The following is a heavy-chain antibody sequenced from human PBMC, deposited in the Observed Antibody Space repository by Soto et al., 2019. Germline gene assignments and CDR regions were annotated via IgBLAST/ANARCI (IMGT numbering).Heavy chain of an antibody. D-gene: IGHD3-16*01. V-gene: IGHV3-23*01. CDR1: GFTFSSFE. J-gene: IGHJ5*01. Sequence: EVQLLESGGGLVQPGGSLRLSCAASGFTFSSFEMSWVRQAPGRGLEWVSFISDDSSRTYYADAVKGRFTISRDNSKHTLYLQMNSLTAKDTAVYACVKGGWLDFWGQGTLVTVSS. CDR2: ISDDSSRT. CDR3: VKGGWLDF.